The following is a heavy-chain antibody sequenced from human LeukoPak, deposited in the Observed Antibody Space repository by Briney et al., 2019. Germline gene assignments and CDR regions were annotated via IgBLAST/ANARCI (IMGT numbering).Heavy chain of an antibody. D-gene: IGHD3-22*01. CDR3: ARSDSSYYYFDY. V-gene: IGHV4-31*03. Sequence: SETLSLTCTVSGGSIGSSGYYWGWIRQHPGEGLEWIGYIDYSGSTYYNPSLKSRVTISGDTSKSQFSLKLSSVTAADTAVYYCARSDSSYYYFDYWGQGTLVTVSS. J-gene: IGHJ4*02. CDR1: GGSIGSSGYY. CDR2: IDYSGST.